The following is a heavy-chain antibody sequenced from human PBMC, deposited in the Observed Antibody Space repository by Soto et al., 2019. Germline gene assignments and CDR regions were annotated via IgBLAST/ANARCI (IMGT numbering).Heavy chain of an antibody. J-gene: IGHJ5*02. CDR2: IKEDGSEK. CDR3: GRDSGGP. Sequence: EVQLVESGGGLVQPGGSLRLSCTASGFTFSSYWMNWVRQAPGKGLEWVGNIKEDGSEKFYVDSVKGRFTISRDNAKNFLFLNMNSLRVEHTAIFFCGRDSGGPGGQGPLVTV. V-gene: IGHV3-7*05. CDR1: GFTFSSYW. D-gene: IGHD2-15*01.